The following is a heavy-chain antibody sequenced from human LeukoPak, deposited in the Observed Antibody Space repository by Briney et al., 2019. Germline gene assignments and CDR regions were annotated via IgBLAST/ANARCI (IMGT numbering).Heavy chain of an antibody. Sequence: GGSLRLSCAASGFTFSSYSMNWVRQAPGKGLEWVSYISSSGSTIYYADSVKGRFTISRDNAKNSLYLQMNSLRAEDTAVYYCARISLALYYHTYYFDYWGQGTLVTVSS. D-gene: IGHD3-10*01. V-gene: IGHV3-48*04. CDR3: ARISLALYYHTYYFDY. CDR2: ISSSGSTI. J-gene: IGHJ4*02. CDR1: GFTFSSYS.